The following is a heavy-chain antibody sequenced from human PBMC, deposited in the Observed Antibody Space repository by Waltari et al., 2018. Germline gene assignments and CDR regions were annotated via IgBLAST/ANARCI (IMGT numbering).Heavy chain of an antibody. Sequence: EVQLVESGGDLVQHGGSLRLSCAASVFTFRRSLMTWVRQAPGKGLEWVGNIQQNGSEKWYADSVRGRFTISRDNAMNSLYLQMNSLRVEDTAVYYCARDLVATPSWGQGTLVTVSS. CDR2: IQQNGSEK. J-gene: IGHJ5*02. D-gene: IGHD2-21*02. CDR1: VFTFRRSL. CDR3: ARDLVATPS. V-gene: IGHV3-7*01.